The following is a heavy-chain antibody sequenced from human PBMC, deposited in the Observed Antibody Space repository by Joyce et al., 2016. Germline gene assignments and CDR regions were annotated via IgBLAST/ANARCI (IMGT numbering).Heavy chain of an antibody. V-gene: IGHV3-9*01. CDR2: ISWNSASI. Sequence: EVQLVESGGGLTQPGRSLRLSCAASGFTFNDYAMHWVRQAPGKGREWVSSISWNSASIGYADSVKGRFTISRDNAKNSLYLEMNSLRPEDTALYYCAKGFAVAGSLVDHWGQGTLVTVSS. CDR3: AKGFAVAGSLVDH. CDR1: GFTFNDYA. J-gene: IGHJ5*02. D-gene: IGHD6-19*01.